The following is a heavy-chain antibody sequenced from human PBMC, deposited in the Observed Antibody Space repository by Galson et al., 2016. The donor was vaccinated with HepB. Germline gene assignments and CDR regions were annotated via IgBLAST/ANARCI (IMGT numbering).Heavy chain of an antibody. CDR2: INPVSGVT. CDR3: ARDRYRGSYYVGAFDI. V-gene: IGHV1-2*02. D-gene: IGHD1-26*01. J-gene: IGHJ3*02. CDR1: GYTFTGYY. Sequence: SVKVSCKASGYTFTGYYMHWVRQAPRQGLEWMGWINPVSGVTSYAQKFQGRVTMTRETSISTVYMELSRLKSDDTAIYYCARDRYRGSYYVGAFDIWGQGTMVTVS.